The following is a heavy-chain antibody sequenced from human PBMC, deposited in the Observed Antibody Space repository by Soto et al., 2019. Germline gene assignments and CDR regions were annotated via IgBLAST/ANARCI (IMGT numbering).Heavy chain of an antibody. J-gene: IGHJ4*02. CDR3: AKGPYYYDSSGYYSFDY. V-gene: IGHV3-30*18. CDR1: GFTFSSYG. Sequence: GGSLRLSCAASGFTFSSYGMHWVRQAPGKGLEWVAVISYDGSNKYYADSVKGRFSISRDNSKNTLYLQMNSLRAEDTAVYYCAKGPYYYDSSGYYSFDYWGQGTLVTVSS. D-gene: IGHD3-22*01. CDR2: ISYDGSNK.